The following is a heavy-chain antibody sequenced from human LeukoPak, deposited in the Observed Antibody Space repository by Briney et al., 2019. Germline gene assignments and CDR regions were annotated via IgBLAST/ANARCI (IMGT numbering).Heavy chain of an antibody. CDR2: ISSDGYNK. V-gene: IGHV3-30*18. CDR3: AKDPQGYDSSGYFDY. Sequence: GGSLRLSCAASGFTFSDSALHWVRQAPGKGLEWVAVISSDGYNKYYSDSVKGRCTISRDNSNNTVYLQMDSLRTGDTAVYYCAKDPQGYDSSGYFDYWGQGTLVTVSS. CDR1: GFTFSDSA. D-gene: IGHD3-22*01. J-gene: IGHJ4*02.